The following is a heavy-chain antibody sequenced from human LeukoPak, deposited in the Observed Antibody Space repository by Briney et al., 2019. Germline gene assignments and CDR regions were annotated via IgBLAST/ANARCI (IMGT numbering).Heavy chain of an antibody. V-gene: IGHV3-7*03. J-gene: IGHJ6*02. CDR3: ARNDGMDV. D-gene: IGHD3-16*01. CDR2: VNRDGSET. CDR1: GFALSSHW. Sequence: GSLRLSCAASGFALSSHWMTWVRQVPGRGPEWVANVNRDGSETYYLDSVKGRFTISKDNAKNSLYLQMNSLRAEDTALYHCARNDGMDVWGQGTTVIVSS.